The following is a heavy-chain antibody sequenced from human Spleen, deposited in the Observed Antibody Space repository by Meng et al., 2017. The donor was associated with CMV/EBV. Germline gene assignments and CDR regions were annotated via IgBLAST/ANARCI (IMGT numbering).Heavy chain of an antibody. D-gene: IGHD3-10*01. Sequence: SETLSLTCTVSSYSISSGYNWGWIRQPPGKGLEWIGSIYYSGSTYCNPSLKSRVTISVDTSKNQFSLKLSSVTAADTAVYYCARVYYYGSGSYFGYFDYWGQGTLVTVSS. V-gene: IGHV4-38-2*02. CDR1: SYSISSGYN. J-gene: IGHJ4*02. CDR3: ARVYYYGSGSYFGYFDY. CDR2: IYYSGST.